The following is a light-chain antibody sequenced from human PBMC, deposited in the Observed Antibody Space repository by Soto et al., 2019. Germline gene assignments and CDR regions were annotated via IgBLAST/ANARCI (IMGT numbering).Light chain of an antibody. V-gene: IGKV3-15*01. CDR2: GTS. CDR3: QQYNNWPPVT. CDR1: QSIYSN. J-gene: IGKJ4*01. Sequence: TQSPATLSVSPAERATLSCSASQSIYSNLAWYYQRPGQSPRLLIYGTSTRATGIPARFSGSGSGTESTLTISSLQSEDFAVYYCQQYNNWPPVTFGGGTKVDI.